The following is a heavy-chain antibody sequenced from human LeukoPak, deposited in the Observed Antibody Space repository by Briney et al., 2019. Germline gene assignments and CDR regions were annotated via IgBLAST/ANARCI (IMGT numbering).Heavy chain of an antibody. CDR2: IYHTGST. V-gene: IGHV4-39*01. CDR3: ILGGKLDY. Sequence: PSETLSLTCTVSGGSISSSNYYRGWIRQPPGKGLEWIGGIYHTGSTHYNPSLKSRVTISVDTPKNQLSLRLSSVTAADTALYYCILGGKLDYWGQRILVTVSS. D-gene: IGHD3-10*01. J-gene: IGHJ4*02. CDR1: GGSISSSNYY.